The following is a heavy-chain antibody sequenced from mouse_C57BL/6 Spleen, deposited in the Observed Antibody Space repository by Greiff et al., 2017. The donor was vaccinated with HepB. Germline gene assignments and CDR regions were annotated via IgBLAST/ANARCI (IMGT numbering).Heavy chain of an antibody. D-gene: IGHD4-1*01. CDR2: IDPNSGGT. CDR1: GYTFTSYW. CDR3: ARAWGITGAPFDY. J-gene: IGHJ2*01. Sequence: VQLQQSGAELVKPGASVKLSCKASGYTFTSYWMHWVKQRPGRGLEWIGRIDPNSGGTKYNEKFKSKATLTADKPSSTAYMQLSSLTSEDSAVYYCARAWGITGAPFDYWGQGTTLTVSS. V-gene: IGHV1-72*01.